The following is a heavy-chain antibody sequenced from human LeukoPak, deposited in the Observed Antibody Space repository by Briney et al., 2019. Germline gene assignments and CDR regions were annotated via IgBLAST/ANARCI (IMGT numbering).Heavy chain of an antibody. V-gene: IGHV3-23*01. CDR3: AKDLRVVVV. J-gene: IGHJ4*02. Sequence: GGSLRLSCAASGFSFSTYEMNWVRQAPGKGLEWVSAISVSGDSTYYADSVKGRFTISRDNSKNTLYLQMNSLRAEDTAVYHCAKDLRVVVVWGQGTLVTVSS. D-gene: IGHD3-22*01. CDR1: GFSFSTYE. CDR2: ISVSGDST.